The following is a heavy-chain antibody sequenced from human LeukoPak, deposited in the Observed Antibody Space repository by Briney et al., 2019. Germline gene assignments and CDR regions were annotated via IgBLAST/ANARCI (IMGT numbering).Heavy chain of an antibody. CDR2: ISVSGGST. Sequence: GGSLRLSCAASGFTFSDYYMSWIRQAPGKGLEWVSGISVSGGSTNYADSVKGRFTISRDNSKNTLYLQMNSLRAEDTAVYYCAKSNYFDSGGYYFFDYWGQGTLVTVSS. CDR1: GFTFSDYY. J-gene: IGHJ4*02. D-gene: IGHD3-22*01. V-gene: IGHV3-23*01. CDR3: AKSNYFDSGGYYFFDY.